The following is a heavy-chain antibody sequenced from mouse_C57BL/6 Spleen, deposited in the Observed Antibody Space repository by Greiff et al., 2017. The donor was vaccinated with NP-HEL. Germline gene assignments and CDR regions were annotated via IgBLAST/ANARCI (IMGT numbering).Heavy chain of an antibody. CDR3: ARSPNWDVGMDY. D-gene: IGHD4-1*02. J-gene: IGHJ4*01. V-gene: IGHV1-82*01. CDR2: IYPGDGDT. CDR1: GYAFSSSW. Sequence: QVQLKESGPELVKPGASVKISCKASGYAFSSSWMNWVKQRPGKGLEWIGRIYPGDGDTNYNGKFKGKATLTADKSSSTAYMQLSSLTSEDSAVYFCARSPNWDVGMDYWGQGTSVTVSS.